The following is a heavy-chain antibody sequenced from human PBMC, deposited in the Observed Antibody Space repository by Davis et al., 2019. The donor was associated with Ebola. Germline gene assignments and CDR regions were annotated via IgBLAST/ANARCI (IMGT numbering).Heavy chain of an antibody. CDR2: INSDGSST. J-gene: IGHJ6*02. D-gene: IGHD3-3*01. CDR1: GFTFSNAW. CDR3: ARGDFWSGYQLGNYYGMDV. Sequence: PGGSLRLSCAASGFTFSNAWMSWVRQAPGKGLVWVSRINSDGSSTSYADSVKGRFTISRDNAKNTLYLQMNSLRAEDTAVYYCARGDFWSGYQLGNYYGMDVWGQGTTVTVSS. V-gene: IGHV3-74*01.